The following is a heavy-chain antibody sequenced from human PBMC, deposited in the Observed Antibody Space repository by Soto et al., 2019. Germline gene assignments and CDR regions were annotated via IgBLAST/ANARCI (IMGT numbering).Heavy chain of an antibody. J-gene: IGHJ2*01. CDR2: INSDGSST. CDR3: ARVGITGTTGRYFDL. Sequence: EVQLVESGGGLVQPGGSLRLSCAASGFTFSSYWMHWVRQAPGKGLVWVSRINSDGSSTSYADSVKGRFTISRDNAKNTLYLQMNSLRAEDTAVYYCARVGITGTTGRYFDLWGRGTLVTVSS. D-gene: IGHD1-7*01. CDR1: GFTFSSYW. V-gene: IGHV3-74*01.